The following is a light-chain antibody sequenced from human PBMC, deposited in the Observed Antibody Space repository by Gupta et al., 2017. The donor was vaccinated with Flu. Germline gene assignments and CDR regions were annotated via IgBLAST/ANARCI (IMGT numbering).Light chain of an antibody. Sequence: PSTLLAAVGDRVTLTCRASQYISSWLSWYQHKPGTAPKLLIYEASRLSGGVPSRFSGSGSGTEFTLTISSLRPDDFATYYCQQYYSYVLTFGGGTKVQIK. CDR1: QYISSW. CDR2: EAS. J-gene: IGKJ4*01. CDR3: QQYYSYVLT. V-gene: IGKV1-5*03.